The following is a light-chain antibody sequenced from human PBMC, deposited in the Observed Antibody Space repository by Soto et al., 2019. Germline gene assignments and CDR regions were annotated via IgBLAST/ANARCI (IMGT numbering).Light chain of an antibody. V-gene: IGKV3-15*01. J-gene: IGKJ1*01. CDR2: DAS. CDR3: QQYKSWPRT. Sequence: EIVMTQSPATLSVSPGEGATLSCRASQSVSRNLAWYQQKLGQAPRLLIYDASTRSTGIPARFSGSGSGTEFTLTISSLQSEDFAVYYCQQYKSWPRTVGQGTKVEMK. CDR1: QSVSRN.